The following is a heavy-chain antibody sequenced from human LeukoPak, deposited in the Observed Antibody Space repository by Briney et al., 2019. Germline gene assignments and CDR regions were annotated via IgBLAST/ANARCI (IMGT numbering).Heavy chain of an antibody. CDR2: IKQDGSEK. CDR3: ARVLRVDTAMATDY. V-gene: IGHV3-7*01. Sequence: PGRSLRLSCAASGFTFSSYWMNWVRQAPGKRLEWVANIKQDGSEKYYVDSVKGRFTISRDNANNSLYLQMNSLRAEDTAVYYCARVLRVDTAMATDYWGQGTLVTVSS. CDR1: GFTFSSYW. J-gene: IGHJ4*02. D-gene: IGHD5-18*01.